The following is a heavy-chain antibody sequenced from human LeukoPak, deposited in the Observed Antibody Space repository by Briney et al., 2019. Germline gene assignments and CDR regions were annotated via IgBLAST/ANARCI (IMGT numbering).Heavy chain of an antibody. J-gene: IGHJ4*02. V-gene: IGHV3-48*01. CDR3: ARDGPPAGAGDFDY. Sequence: PGGSLRLSCAASGFTVSTHSMGWVRQAPGQGPEWVSYIGSTAIYADSVRGRFTISRDNAENSLYLQMNSLRAEDTAVYYCARDGPPAGAGDFDYWGQGTPVTVSS. CDR2: IGSTAI. CDR1: GFTVSTHS. D-gene: IGHD3-10*01.